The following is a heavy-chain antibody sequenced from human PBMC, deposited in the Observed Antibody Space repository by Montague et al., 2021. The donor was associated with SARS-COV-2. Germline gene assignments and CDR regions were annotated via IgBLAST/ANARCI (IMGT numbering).Heavy chain of an antibody. J-gene: IGHJ5*02. Sequence: SGKVSCKVSGYTLTELSMHWVRQAPGKGLEWMGGFDPEDGETIYAQKFQGRVTMTEDTSTDTAYMELSSLRSEDTAVYYCATGTAIVVGGWFDPWGQGTLVTVSS. CDR2: FDPEDGET. D-gene: IGHD3-22*01. CDR1: GYTLTELS. CDR3: ATGTAIVVGGWFDP. V-gene: IGHV1-24*01.